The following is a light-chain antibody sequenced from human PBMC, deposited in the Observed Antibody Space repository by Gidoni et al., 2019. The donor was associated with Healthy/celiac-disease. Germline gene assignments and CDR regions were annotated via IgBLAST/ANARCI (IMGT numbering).Light chain of an antibody. Sequence: SYVLTQPPSVSVAPGQTARITCGGNNIGSKSVHWYQQKPGQAPVLVVYDDSARPSGIPERFSRSNSGNTATLTISRVEAGDEADYYCQVWDSSSDHPGVFGGGTKLTVL. J-gene: IGLJ3*02. V-gene: IGLV3-21*02. CDR3: QVWDSSSDHPGV. CDR1: NIGSKS. CDR2: DDS.